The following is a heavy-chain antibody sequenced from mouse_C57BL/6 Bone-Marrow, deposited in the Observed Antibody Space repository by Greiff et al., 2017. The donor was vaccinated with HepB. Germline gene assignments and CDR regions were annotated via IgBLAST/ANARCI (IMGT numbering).Heavy chain of an antibody. CDR2: IRNKANGYTT. CDR1: GFTFTDYY. J-gene: IGHJ2*01. D-gene: IGHD2-1*01. CDR3: ARYNCNYVLYYFDY. V-gene: IGHV7-3*01. Sequence: DVKLVESGGGLVQPGGSLSLSCAASGFTFTDYYMSWVRQPPGKALEWLGFIRNKANGYTTEYSASVKGRFTISRDNSQSILYLQMNALRAEDSATYYCARYNCNYVLYYFDYWGQGTTLTVSS.